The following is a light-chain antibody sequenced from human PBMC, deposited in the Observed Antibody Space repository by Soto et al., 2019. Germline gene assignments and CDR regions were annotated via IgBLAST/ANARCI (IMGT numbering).Light chain of an antibody. CDR2: GAS. Sequence: EIVLTQSPGTLSLSPGERGTLSCRASQSVSSSYLAWYQQKPGQAPRLLIYGASIRATGIPDRFSGSGSGTDFTLTISRLEPEDFAVYYCQQYPSSLWTFGQGTKVEIK. J-gene: IGKJ1*01. CDR1: QSVSSSY. V-gene: IGKV3-20*01. CDR3: QQYPSSLWT.